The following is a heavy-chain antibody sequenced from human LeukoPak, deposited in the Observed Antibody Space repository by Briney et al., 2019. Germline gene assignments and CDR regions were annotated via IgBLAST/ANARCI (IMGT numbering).Heavy chain of an antibody. V-gene: IGHV3-30-3*01. CDR1: GFTFSSYA. CDR2: ISYDGSNK. Sequence: GGSLRLSCAASGFTFSSYAMHWVRQAPGKGLEWVAVISYDGSNKYYADSVKGRFTISRDNSKNTLYLQMNSLRAEDTAVYYCARGDSSSSLVVPDYWGQGTLVTVSS. D-gene: IGHD6-6*01. J-gene: IGHJ4*02. CDR3: ARGDSSSSLVVPDY.